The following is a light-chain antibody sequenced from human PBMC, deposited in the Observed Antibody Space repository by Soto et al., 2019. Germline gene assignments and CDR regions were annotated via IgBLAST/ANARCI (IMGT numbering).Light chain of an antibody. CDR2: DAS. Sequence: EIVLTQAPATLPLSPGERATLSCRAIQSVSSYLAWYQQNPVQAPRLLIYDASNMATGSPASFSGSGSGTDFTLTISSLEPEDFAIYYCQQRSNWPPLTFGGGTKVEIK. J-gene: IGKJ4*01. V-gene: IGKV3-11*01. CDR3: QQRSNWPPLT. CDR1: QSVSSY.